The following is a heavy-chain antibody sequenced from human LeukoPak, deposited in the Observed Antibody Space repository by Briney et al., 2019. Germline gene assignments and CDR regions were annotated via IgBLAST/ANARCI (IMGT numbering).Heavy chain of an antibody. CDR1: GYTFTSYY. D-gene: IGHD3-22*01. J-gene: IGHJ4*02. Sequence: ASVKVSCKTSGYTFTSYYMHWVRQAPGQGLEWMGIINPSGGSTSYAQKFQGRVTMTRDTSTSTVYMELSSLRSEDTAVYYRARDSPYDSSGYYYEYGFWGQGTLVTVSS. CDR2: INPSGGST. CDR3: ARDSPYDSSGYYYEYGF. V-gene: IGHV1-46*01.